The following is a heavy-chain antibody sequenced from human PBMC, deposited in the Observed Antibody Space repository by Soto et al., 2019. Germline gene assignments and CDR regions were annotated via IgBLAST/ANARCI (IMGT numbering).Heavy chain of an antibody. D-gene: IGHD6-19*01. CDR1: GFTFSSYA. V-gene: IGHV3-23*01. CDR3: AKEGEHSSGWANFDY. Sequence: EVQLLESGGGLVQPGGSLRPSCAASGFTFSSYAMSWVRQAPGKGLEWVSAISGSGGSTYYADSVKGRFTISRDNSKNTLDLQMNSLRAEDTAVYYCAKEGEHSSGWANFDYWGQGTLVTVSS. CDR2: ISGSGGST. J-gene: IGHJ4*02.